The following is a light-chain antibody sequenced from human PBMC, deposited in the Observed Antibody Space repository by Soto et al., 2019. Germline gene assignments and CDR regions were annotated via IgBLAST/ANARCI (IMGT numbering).Light chain of an antibody. Sequence: QSALPQPRSVSGFPGQSVTISCTGTSSDVGRYDYVSWYQQYPGEAPKLIIYDVTERPSGVPDRFSGSKSGNTASLTISGLRAEDEAAYSCCSFAGSYSYVFGSGTKVTVL. CDR2: DVT. CDR1: SSDVGRYDY. J-gene: IGLJ1*01. CDR3: CSFAGSYSYV. V-gene: IGLV2-11*01.